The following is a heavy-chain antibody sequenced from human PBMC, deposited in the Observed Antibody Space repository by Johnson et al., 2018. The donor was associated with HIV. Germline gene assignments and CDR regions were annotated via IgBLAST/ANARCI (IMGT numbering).Heavy chain of an antibody. Sequence: QMLLVESGGGVVQPGGSLRLSCASSGLTLSRCDMPWVRQAPGKGLEWVAVIWYDGSNKYYAASVKGRFTISRDKSKNTLFLQMDSLRADDTAVYYCARDRWEEPAALVMWGQGTMVTVSS. J-gene: IGHJ3*02. CDR3: ARDRWEEPAALVM. V-gene: IGHV3-30*19. D-gene: IGHD1-14*01. CDR1: GLTLSRCD. CDR2: IWYDGSNK.